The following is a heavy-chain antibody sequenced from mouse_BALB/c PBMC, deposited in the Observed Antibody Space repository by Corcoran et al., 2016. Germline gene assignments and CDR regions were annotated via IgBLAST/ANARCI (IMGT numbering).Heavy chain of an antibody. CDR2: IDPANGNT. V-gene: IGHV14-3*02. CDR1: GFNIRDTC. D-gene: IGHD2-1*01. CDR3: ALGNYYALDY. Sequence: QLQPSGAGLLKPGAQVKLSWTAPGFNIRDTCMHWEKQRPEQGLGWIGRIDPANGNTKYDPKFQGKATITPDTSSNTAYLQLSSLTSEDTAVYYCALGNYYALDYWGQGTSVTVS. J-gene: IGHJ4*01.